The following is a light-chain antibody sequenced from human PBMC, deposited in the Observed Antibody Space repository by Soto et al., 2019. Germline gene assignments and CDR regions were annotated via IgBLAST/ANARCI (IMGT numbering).Light chain of an antibody. V-gene: IGKV1-5*01. CDR3: MQSTQLPPT. Sequence: GDRVTITFRASQDIDISLAWFQQRPGKAPEVLIYAASGLVTGVPPTFSGSGSGTEFTLTISSVQPDDVGIYYCMQSTQLPPTFGQGTRLEIK. CDR2: AAS. CDR1: QDIDIS. J-gene: IGKJ5*01.